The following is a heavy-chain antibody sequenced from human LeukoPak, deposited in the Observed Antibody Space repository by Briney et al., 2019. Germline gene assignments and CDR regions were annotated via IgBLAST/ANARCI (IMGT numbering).Heavy chain of an antibody. CDR2: ISAYNGNT. CDR1: GYTFTNYG. V-gene: IGHV1-18*01. J-gene: IGHJ4*02. CDR3: ARYYDSSGYYEDY. D-gene: IGHD3-22*01. Sequence: ASVKVSCKASGYTFTNYGISWVRQAPGQGLEWVGWISAYNGNTNYAEKVQGRVTMITDTSTSTAYMELRSLRSDDTAVYYCARYYDSSGYYEDYWGQGTLVTVSS.